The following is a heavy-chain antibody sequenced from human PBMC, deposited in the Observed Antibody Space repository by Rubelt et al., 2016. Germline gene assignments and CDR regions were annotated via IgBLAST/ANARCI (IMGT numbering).Heavy chain of an antibody. J-gene: IGHJ4*02. CDR2: INHSGST. CDR1: GGSFSGYY. CDR3: ARGARWTDY. Sequence: QVQLQQWGAGLLKPSETLSLTCAVYGGSFSGYYWSWLRQPPGKGLEWIGEINHSGSTNYNPSLKSRVTISIDTSKNQFSRELSSVTAADAAVYYCARGARWTDYWGQGILVTVSS. D-gene: IGHD2-15*01. V-gene: IGHV4-34*01.